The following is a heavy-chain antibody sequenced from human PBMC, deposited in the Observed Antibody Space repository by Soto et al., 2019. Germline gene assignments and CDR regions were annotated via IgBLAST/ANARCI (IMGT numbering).Heavy chain of an antibody. V-gene: IGHV1-69*02. D-gene: IGHD3-22*01. CDR2: IILILGIA. CDR3: ARGTYYYDSSGYYYFDY. CDR1: GGTFSSYT. J-gene: IGHJ4*02. Sequence: QVQLVQSGAEVKKPGSSVKVSCKASGGTFSSYTISWVRQAPGQGLEWMGRIILILGIANYAQKFQGRATITADKSTSTAYMELSSLRSEDTAVYYCARGTYYYDSSGYYYFDYWGQGTLVTVSS.